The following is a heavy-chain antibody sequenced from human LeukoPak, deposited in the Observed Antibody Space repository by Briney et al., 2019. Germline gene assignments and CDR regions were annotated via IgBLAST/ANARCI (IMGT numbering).Heavy chain of an antibody. J-gene: IGHJ4*02. D-gene: IGHD3-16*01. V-gene: IGHV3-30*18. CDR1: ASTFSSYG. Sequence: PGRSLRLSCAASASTFSSYGMHWVRQAPGKGLEWVAVISYDGSNKYYADSVEGRFTISRDNSKNTLYLQMNSLRAEDTAVYYCAKGFREGGALDYWGQGTLVTVSS. CDR3: AKGFREGGALDY. CDR2: ISYDGSNK.